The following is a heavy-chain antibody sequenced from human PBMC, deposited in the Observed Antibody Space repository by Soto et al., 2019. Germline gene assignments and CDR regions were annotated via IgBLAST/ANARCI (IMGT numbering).Heavy chain of an antibody. V-gene: IGHV1-69*01. CDR1: GGTFSKYA. D-gene: IGHD4-17*01. CDR2: TIPMFGTP. Sequence: QVQLVQSGAKMQQPGASVRVSCKASGGTFSKYAFSWVRQAPGQGLEWLGGTIPMFGTPNYAQKFQGRDAISADESTATVYMQLNGLRQEDTAVYFCARPLRDINSYNGMAVWGQGTTVTVSS. J-gene: IGHJ6*02. CDR3: ARPLRDINSYNGMAV.